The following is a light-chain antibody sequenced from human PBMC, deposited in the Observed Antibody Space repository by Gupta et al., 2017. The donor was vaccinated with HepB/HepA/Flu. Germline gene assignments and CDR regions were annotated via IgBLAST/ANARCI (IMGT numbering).Light chain of an antibody. CDR2: TAS. CDR3: QQSYSFPFT. J-gene: IGKJ2*01. V-gene: IGKV1-39*01. CDR1: QSIRNY. Sequence: DIQMTQSPSSLSASVGDRVTITCRASQSIRNYLNWYQQKPGKAPKLPIYTASSLQSGVPTRFSGSGSGTDFTLTISSLQPEDFASYFCQQSYSFPFTFGQGTKLEI.